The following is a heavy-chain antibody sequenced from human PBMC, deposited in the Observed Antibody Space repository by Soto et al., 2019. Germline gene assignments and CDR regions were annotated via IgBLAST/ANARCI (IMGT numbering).Heavy chain of an antibody. Sequence: PGGSLRLSCAASGFTFSSYGMHWVRQAPGKGLEWVAVISYDGSNKYYADSVKGRFTISRDNSKNTLYLQMNSLRAEDTAVYYCAKGGIAVAGTRWMDYWGQGTLVTVSS. V-gene: IGHV3-30*18. D-gene: IGHD6-19*01. CDR1: GFTFSSYG. J-gene: IGHJ4*02. CDR2: ISYDGSNK. CDR3: AKGGIAVAGTRWMDY.